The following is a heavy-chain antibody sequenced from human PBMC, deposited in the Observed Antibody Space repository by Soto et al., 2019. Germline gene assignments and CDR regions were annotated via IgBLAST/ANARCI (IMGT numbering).Heavy chain of an antibody. CDR3: AMEYYSAWCPRH. Sequence: ASVKVSCKASGYTFTSYGISWVRQAPGQGLEWMGWISAYNGNTNYAQKLQGRVTMTTDTSTSTAYMELRSLRSDDTAVYYCAMEYYSAWCPRHWGQAILVTVFS. D-gene: IGHD3-10*01. V-gene: IGHV1-18*01. CDR1: GYTFTSYG. CDR2: ISAYNGNT. J-gene: IGHJ4*02.